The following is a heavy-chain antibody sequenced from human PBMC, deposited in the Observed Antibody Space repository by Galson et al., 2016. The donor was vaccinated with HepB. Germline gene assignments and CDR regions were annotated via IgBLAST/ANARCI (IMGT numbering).Heavy chain of an antibody. CDR2: IGTSGSTI. J-gene: IGHJ6*02. CDR3: ARVVYYYYGMDV. CDR1: GFTYSDYY. Sequence: SLRLSCAASGFTYSDYYMSWIRQAPGKGLEGVSYIGTSGSTIYYIDSVKGRFTISRDNAKNSLYLQMNSLRAEDTAVYYCARVVYYYYGMDVWGQGTTVTVSS. V-gene: IGHV3-11*01.